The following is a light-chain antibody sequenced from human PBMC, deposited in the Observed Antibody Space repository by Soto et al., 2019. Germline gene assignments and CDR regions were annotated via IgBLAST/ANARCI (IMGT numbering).Light chain of an antibody. CDR1: QGISSY. CDR2: DAS. J-gene: IGKJ1*01. Sequence: DIQLTQSPSFLSASVGDRVTITCRASQGISSYLAWYQQKPGKAPKLLIYDASSLESGVPSRFSGSGSGTEFTLTISSLQPDDFATYYCQQYNSYWTFGQGTKVEIK. V-gene: IGKV1-5*01. CDR3: QQYNSYWT.